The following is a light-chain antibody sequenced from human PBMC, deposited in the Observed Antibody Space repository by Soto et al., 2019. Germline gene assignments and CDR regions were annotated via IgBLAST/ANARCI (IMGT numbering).Light chain of an antibody. CDR1: QGISSY. CDR2: ASS. V-gene: IGKV1-9*01. J-gene: IGKJ5*01. CDR3: QQLNRYPSIT. Sequence: IQLTQSPSSLSASVGDRVTITCRASQGISSYLAWYQQKPGKAPKLLLYASSTLQSGVPSRFSGSGSGTDFTLTISSLQPEDFATYYCQQLNRYPSITFGQGTRLEIK.